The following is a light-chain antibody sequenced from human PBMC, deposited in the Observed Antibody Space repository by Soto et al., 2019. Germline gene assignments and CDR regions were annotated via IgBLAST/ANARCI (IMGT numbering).Light chain of an antibody. CDR1: QSVSNN. Sequence: DIVMTQSPATLSVSPGERVTLSCRVRQSVSNNLAWYQQKPGQAPRLLIYGASTRATGLPARFSGSGSGTEFTLTISSLQSEDFAVYYCQEYNSWPYTFGQGTKLEIK. J-gene: IGKJ2*01. CDR2: GAS. V-gene: IGKV3-15*01. CDR3: QEYNSWPYT.